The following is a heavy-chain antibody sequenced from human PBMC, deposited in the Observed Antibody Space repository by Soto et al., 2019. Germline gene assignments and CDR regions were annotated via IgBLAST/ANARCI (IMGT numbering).Heavy chain of an antibody. D-gene: IGHD1-26*01. J-gene: IGHJ4*02. Sequence: QVQLQESGPGLVKPSDTLSLTCAVSGYSISSSNWWGWIRQPPGKGLGWIGYIYYSGTTYYNPSLKSRVTMSVDTSKNQFALKLTSVTAVDTAVYYCARREIQGPIDYWGQGTLGTVSS. CDR2: IYYSGTT. CDR1: GYSISSSNW. V-gene: IGHV4-28*01. CDR3: ARREIQGPIDY.